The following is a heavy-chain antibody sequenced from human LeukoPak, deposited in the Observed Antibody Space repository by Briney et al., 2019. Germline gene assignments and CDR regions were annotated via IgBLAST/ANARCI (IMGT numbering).Heavy chain of an antibody. CDR1: GGSFSGYY. D-gene: IGHD3-9*01. V-gene: IGHV4-34*01. Sequence: SETLSLTCAVYGGSFSGYYWSWIRQPPGKGLEWIGEINHSGSTNYNPSLKSRITISVDTSKNQFSLKLSFVTAADTAVYYCARGRYRYYDILTGYYSSYYYYGMDVWGQGTTVTVSS. CDR2: INHSGST. J-gene: IGHJ6*02. CDR3: ARGRYRYYDILTGYYSSYYYYGMDV.